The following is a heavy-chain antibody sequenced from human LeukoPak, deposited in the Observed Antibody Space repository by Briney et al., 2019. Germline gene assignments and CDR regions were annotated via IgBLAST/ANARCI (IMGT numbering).Heavy chain of an antibody. Sequence: PGGSLRLSCSASGFTFSNYGMHWVRQAPGKGLEWVAVIWYDGSKSYYADSVKGRFTISRDNSKNTLYLQMSSLRAEDTAAYYCARDRYYGSENYYYYYYMDVWGKGTTVTVSS. V-gene: IGHV3-33*01. J-gene: IGHJ6*03. CDR2: IWYDGSKS. D-gene: IGHD3-10*01. CDR1: GFTFSNYG. CDR3: ARDRYYGSENYYYYYYMDV.